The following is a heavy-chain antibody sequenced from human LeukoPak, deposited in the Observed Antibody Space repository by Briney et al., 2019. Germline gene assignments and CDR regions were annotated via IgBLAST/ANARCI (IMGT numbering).Heavy chain of an antibody. J-gene: IGHJ5*02. Sequence: PSETLSLTCTVSGGSISSSSYYWGWIRQPPGKGLEWIGSIYYSGSTYYNPSLKSRVTISVDTSKNQFSLKLSSVTAADTAVYYCARGGVVGAKERPNGFDPWGQGTLVTVSS. CDR2: IYYSGST. D-gene: IGHD1-26*01. V-gene: IGHV4-39*07. CDR1: GGSISSSSYY. CDR3: ARGGVVGAKERPNGFDP.